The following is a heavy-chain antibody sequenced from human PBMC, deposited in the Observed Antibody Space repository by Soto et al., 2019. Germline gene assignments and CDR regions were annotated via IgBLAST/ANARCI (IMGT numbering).Heavy chain of an antibody. D-gene: IGHD3-22*01. CDR1: GFTFSSFA. Sequence: QVQLVESGGGVVQPGWSLRLSCEASGFTFSSFAMHWVRQAPGKGLEWVATTSYDGRNKYYADSVKGRFTISRDKPKNTVYLQMNSLRAEDTAVYYCSRLLEYYDYSRGYVEGGDIQHWGQGTLVTVSS. CDR2: TSYDGRNK. V-gene: IGHV3-30*04. J-gene: IGHJ1*01. CDR3: SRLLEYYDYSRGYVEGGDIQH.